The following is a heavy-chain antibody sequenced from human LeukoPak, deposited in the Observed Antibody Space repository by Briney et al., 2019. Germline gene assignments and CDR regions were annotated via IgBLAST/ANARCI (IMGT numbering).Heavy chain of an antibody. V-gene: IGHV3-7*01. CDR2: IKQDGSEK. Sequence: GGSLRLSCAASGFTFSSYWMSWVRQAPGKGLEWVANIKQDGSEKYYVDSVKGRFTISRDNAKNSLYLQMNSLRAEDTAVYYCARAGYSSSWGYYYYYMDVWDKGTTVTVSS. CDR1: GFTFSSYW. D-gene: IGHD6-6*01. J-gene: IGHJ6*03. CDR3: ARAGYSSSWGYYYYYMDV.